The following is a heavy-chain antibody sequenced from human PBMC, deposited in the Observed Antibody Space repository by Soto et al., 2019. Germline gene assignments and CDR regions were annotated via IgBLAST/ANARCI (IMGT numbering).Heavy chain of an antibody. V-gene: IGHV3-13*01. J-gene: IGHJ4*02. CDR2: SGTSGDT. Sequence: PGGSLRLSCAASGFTFSSYDMRWVRQARVRGLGLGSASGTSGDTYHAGSLKGRVTMSIENAKSSVYLQMSSLRAVDTAVYYCARAELGYCIGGICNSFDNWGQGTLLTVSS. CDR1: GFTFSSYD. D-gene: IGHD2-15*01. CDR3: ARAELGYCIGGICNSFDN.